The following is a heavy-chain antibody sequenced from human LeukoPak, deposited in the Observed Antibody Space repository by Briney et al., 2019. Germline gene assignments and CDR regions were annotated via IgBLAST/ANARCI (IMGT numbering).Heavy chain of an antibody. D-gene: IGHD6-19*01. J-gene: IGHJ5*02. CDR2: ISSSSSYI. Sequence: GGSLRLSCAASGFTFSSYSMNWVRQAPEKGLEWVSSISSSSSYIYCAASVKGRFTISRDNAKNSLYLQMNSLRAEDTAVYYCAREGMYSSGWPNWFDPWGQGTLVTVSS. CDR3: AREGMYSSGWPNWFDP. V-gene: IGHV3-21*01. CDR1: GFTFSSYS.